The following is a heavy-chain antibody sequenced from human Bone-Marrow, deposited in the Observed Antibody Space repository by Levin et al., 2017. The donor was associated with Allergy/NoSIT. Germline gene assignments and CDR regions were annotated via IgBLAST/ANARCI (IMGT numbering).Heavy chain of an antibody. D-gene: IGHD5-24*01. J-gene: IGHJ4*02. Sequence: ASVKVSCKASGYTFSNFYMHWVRQAPGQGLEWMGIINPTDGTTAYAEELQGRVTLTRDTSTSTLYMELSSLRYDDTAVYCCARLVIGLDGGSDYWGQGTPVTVSS. CDR2: INPTDGTT. CDR1: GYTFSNFY. CDR3: ARLVIGLDGGSDY. V-gene: IGHV1-46*04.